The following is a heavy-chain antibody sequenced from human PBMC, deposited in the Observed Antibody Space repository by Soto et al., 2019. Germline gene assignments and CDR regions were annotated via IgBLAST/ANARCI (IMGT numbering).Heavy chain of an antibody. Sequence: QVQLVESGGGVVQPGRSLRLSCAASGFTFSSYGMHWVRQAPGKGLEWVAVISYDGSNKYYADSVKGRFTISRDNSKITLFLQMNSLRAEDTAVYYCVKDVITGWYNTVNYYYGMDVWGQGTTVTVSS. D-gene: IGHD6-19*01. J-gene: IGHJ6*02. CDR1: GFTFSSYG. CDR3: VKDVITGWYNTVNYYYGMDV. V-gene: IGHV3-30*18. CDR2: ISYDGSNK.